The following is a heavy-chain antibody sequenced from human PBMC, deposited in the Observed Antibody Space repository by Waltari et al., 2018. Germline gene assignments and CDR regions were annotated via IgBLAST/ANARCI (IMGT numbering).Heavy chain of an antibody. D-gene: IGHD3-10*01. Sequence: QLQLQESGPGLVKPSETLSLTCTVSGGSISSSSYYWGWLRQPPGKGLEWIGSIYYSGSTYYNPSLKSRVTISVDTSKNQFSLKLSSVTAADTAVYYCARHSRLWFGELPPPDYWGQGTLVTVSS. V-gene: IGHV4-39*01. CDR1: GGSISSSSYY. CDR2: IYYSGST. J-gene: IGHJ4*02. CDR3: ARHSRLWFGELPPPDY.